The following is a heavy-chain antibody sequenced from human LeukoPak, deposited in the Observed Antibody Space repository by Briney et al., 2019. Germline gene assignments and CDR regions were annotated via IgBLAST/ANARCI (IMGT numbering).Heavy chain of an antibody. CDR3: ARRSAARSGFDY. CDR1: GFSFSSYW. V-gene: IGHV3-74*01. J-gene: IGHJ4*02. Sequence: GGSLGLSCAASGFSFSSYWMYWVRQAPGKGLVCISRIKSDGSSTSYADSVKGRFTISRDNAKNTLHLQMNSLRVEDTAVYYCARRSAARSGFDYWGQGTLVSVSS. D-gene: IGHD6-6*01. CDR2: IKSDGSST.